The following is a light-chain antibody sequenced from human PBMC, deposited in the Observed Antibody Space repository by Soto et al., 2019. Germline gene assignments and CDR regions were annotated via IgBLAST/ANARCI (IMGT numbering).Light chain of an antibody. CDR2: AAS. Sequence: DIQMTQSPSSLSASVGDRVTITCRASQGTSNYLAWFQQKPGKVPKLLIYAASTLQLGVPSRFSGSGSGTDFTLAISSLQPEDVATYYCQKYYSAPFTFGGGTKVEIK. V-gene: IGKV1-27*01. J-gene: IGKJ4*01. CDR1: QGTSNY. CDR3: QKYYSAPFT.